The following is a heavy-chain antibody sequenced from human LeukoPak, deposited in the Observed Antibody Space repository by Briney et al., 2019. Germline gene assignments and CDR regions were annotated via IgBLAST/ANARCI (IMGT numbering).Heavy chain of an antibody. D-gene: IGHD5-18*01. CDR2: IWYDGSNK. J-gene: IGHJ3*02. CDR1: GFTFSSFV. V-gene: IGHV3-33*08. CDR3: AREGIQPTYAFDI. Sequence: GRSLRLSCAASGFTFSSFVMHWVRQAPGKGLEWVAVIWYDGSNKYYADSVKGRFTISRDNSKNTLYLQMNSLRAEDTAVYYCAREGIQPTYAFDIWGQGTMVTVSS.